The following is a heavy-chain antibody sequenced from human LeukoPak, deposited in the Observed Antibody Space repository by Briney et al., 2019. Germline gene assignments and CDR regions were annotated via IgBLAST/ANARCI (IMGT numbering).Heavy chain of an antibody. D-gene: IGHD3-3*01. CDR2: IYYSGST. CDR3: ARAGTIFGVVTAFDY. CDR1: GGSISSYY. V-gene: IGHV4-39*07. Sequence: SETLSLTCTVSGGSISSYYWGWIRQPPGKGLEWLGSIYYSGSTYYNPSLKSRVTISVDTSKNQFSLKLSSVTAADTAVYYCARAGTIFGVVTAFDYWGQGTLVTVSS. J-gene: IGHJ4*02.